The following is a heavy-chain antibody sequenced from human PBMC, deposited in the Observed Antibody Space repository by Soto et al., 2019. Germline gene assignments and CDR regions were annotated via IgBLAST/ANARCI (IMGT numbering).Heavy chain of an antibody. CDR3: NTGIVVVIPSGMDV. CDR1: GFTFSNAW. V-gene: IGHV3-15*01. Sequence: EVQLVESGGGLVKPGGSLRLSCAASGFTFSNAWMSWVRQAPGKGLEWVGRIKRKTDGGTTDYAAPVKGRFTISRDDSKNTLYLQMNSLKTEDTAVDYCNTGIVVVIPSGMDVWGQGTTVTVSS. CDR2: IKRKTDGGTT. D-gene: IGHD3-22*01. J-gene: IGHJ6*01.